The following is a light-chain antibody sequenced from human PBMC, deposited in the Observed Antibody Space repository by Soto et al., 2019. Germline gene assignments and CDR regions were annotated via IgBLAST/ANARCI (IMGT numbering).Light chain of an antibody. CDR1: QDISSY. CDR3: QQFNNHPFT. V-gene: IGKV1-9*01. CDR2: AAS. Sequence: DIQLTQSPSFLSASVGDRVTITCRASQDISSYLAWYQQKPGKAPKLLIYAASTLQSGVPSRFSGSGSGTEFTLTVSSLQPEDFATDYCQQFNNHPFTFGPGTEVDIK. J-gene: IGKJ3*01.